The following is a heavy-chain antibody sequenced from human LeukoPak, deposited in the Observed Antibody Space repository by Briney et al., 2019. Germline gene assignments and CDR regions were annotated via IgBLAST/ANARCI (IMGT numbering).Heavy chain of an antibody. D-gene: IGHD6-19*01. Sequence: SETLSLTCTVSGGSISSYYWSWIRQPPGKGLEWIGYIYYSGSTNYNPSLKSRVTIPVDTSKNQFSLKLSSVTAADTAVYYCARDNAKQWLVRPRDAFDIWGQGTMVTVSS. CDR3: ARDNAKQWLVRPRDAFDI. CDR2: IYYSGST. V-gene: IGHV4-59*01. CDR1: GGSISSYY. J-gene: IGHJ3*02.